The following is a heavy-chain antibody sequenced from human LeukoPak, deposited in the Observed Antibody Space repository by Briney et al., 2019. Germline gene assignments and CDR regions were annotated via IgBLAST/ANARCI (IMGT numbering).Heavy chain of an antibody. J-gene: IGHJ4*02. V-gene: IGHV3-21*06. Sequence: GGSLRLSCTASGLTFSTSGFNWVRQAPGKGLEWVASIGPTGSDRYHADSIKGRFTISRDNANNFLYLQMNSLRAEDTAVYYCATATNGRHYDYWGQGTLLTVSS. CDR1: GLTFSTSG. CDR2: IGPTGSDR. D-gene: IGHD1-14*01. CDR3: ATATNGRHYDY.